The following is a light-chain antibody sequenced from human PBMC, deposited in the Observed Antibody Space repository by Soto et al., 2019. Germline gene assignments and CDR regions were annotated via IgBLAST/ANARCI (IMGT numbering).Light chain of an antibody. CDR3: SSYTTSGTPV. V-gene: IGLV2-14*01. CDR2: EVT. J-gene: IGLJ3*02. Sequence: QSALTQPASVSGSPGQTITISCTGTSSDVGGYNYLSWYQQHPGKAPKVMIYEVTNRPSGVSNRFFGSKSGNTASLTISGLQAEDEADYFCSSYTTSGTPVFGGGTKVTVL. CDR1: SSDVGGYNY.